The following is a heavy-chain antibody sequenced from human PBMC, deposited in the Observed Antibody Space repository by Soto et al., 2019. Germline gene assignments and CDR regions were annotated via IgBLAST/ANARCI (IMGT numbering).Heavy chain of an antibody. J-gene: IGHJ4*02. CDR2: ISSSSSYT. V-gene: IGHV3-11*06. D-gene: IGHD3-10*01. CDR3: ARVGFGELSAYYFGY. CDR1: GLTFSDYY. Sequence: QVQLVESGGGLVKPGGSLRLSCAASGLTFSDYYMSWIRQAPGKGLEWVSYISSSSSYTNYADSVKGRFTISRDNAKNSLYLQMNSLRVEDTAVYYCARVGFGELSAYYFGYWGQGTLVTVSS.